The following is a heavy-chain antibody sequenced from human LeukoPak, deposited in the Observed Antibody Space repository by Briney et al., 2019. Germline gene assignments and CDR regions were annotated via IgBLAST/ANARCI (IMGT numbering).Heavy chain of an antibody. CDR3: TRDGAAAGTFYYYYMDV. J-gene: IGHJ6*03. D-gene: IGHD6-13*01. V-gene: IGHV3-49*04. CDR2: IRSKAYGGTT. CDR1: GFTFGDYA. Sequence: GGSLRLSCTASGFTFGDYAMSWVRQAPGKGLEWVGFIRSKAYGGTTEYAASVKGRFTISRDDSKSIAYLQMNSLKTEDTAVYYCTRDGAAAGTFYYYYMDVWGKGTTVTVYS.